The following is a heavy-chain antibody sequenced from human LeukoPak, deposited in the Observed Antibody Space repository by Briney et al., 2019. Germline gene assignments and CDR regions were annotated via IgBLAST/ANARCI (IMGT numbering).Heavy chain of an antibody. CDR2: ISYDGSNK. V-gene: IGHV3-30*18. J-gene: IGHJ4*02. D-gene: IGHD3-22*01. CDR3: AKDADYYDSSGYPDY. Sequence: GRSLRLSCAASGFTFSSYGMHWVCQAPGKGLEWVAVISYDGSNKYYADSVKGRFTISRDNSKNTLYLQMNSLRAEDTAVYYCAKDADYYDSSGYPDYWGQGTLVTVSS. CDR1: GFTFSSYG.